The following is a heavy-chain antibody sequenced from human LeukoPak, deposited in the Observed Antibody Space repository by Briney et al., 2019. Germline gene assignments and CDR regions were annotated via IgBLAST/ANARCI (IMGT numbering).Heavy chain of an antibody. CDR2: IIPIFGTA. D-gene: IGHD2-2*01. Sequence: SVKVSCKASGGTFSSYAISWVRQTPGQGLEWMGGIIPIFGTANYAQKFQGRVTITTDESTSTAYMELSSLRSEDTAVYYCARGDCSSTSCYQLEYNWFDPWGQGTLVTVSS. J-gene: IGHJ5*02. V-gene: IGHV1-69*05. CDR1: GGTFSSYA. CDR3: ARGDCSSTSCYQLEYNWFDP.